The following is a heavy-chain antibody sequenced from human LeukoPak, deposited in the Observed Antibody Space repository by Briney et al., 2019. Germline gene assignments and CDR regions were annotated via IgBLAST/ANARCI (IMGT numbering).Heavy chain of an antibody. J-gene: IGHJ5*02. D-gene: IGHD3-10*01. Sequence: GGSLRLSCAGSGFVFGEYAMTWVRQAPGKGLEWIGFSRGTAYGGTTEYAASLRGRFTISRDDSKSIAYLQMNSLTTEDTAVYYCTRGVRGESWFDPRGQGTLVTVSS. CDR2: SRGTAYGGTT. CDR1: GFVFGEYA. CDR3: TRGVRGESWFDP. V-gene: IGHV3-49*04.